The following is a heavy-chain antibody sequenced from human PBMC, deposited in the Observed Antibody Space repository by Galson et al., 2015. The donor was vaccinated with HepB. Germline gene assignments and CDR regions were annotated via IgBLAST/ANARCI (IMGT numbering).Heavy chain of an antibody. CDR2: IIPIFGTA. D-gene: IGHD3-9*01. Sequence: SVKVSCKASGGTFSSYAISWVRQAPGQGLEWMGGIIPIFGTANYAQKFQGRVTITADESTSTAYMELSSLRSEDTAVYYCATASPTYDILTRPTWVFDYWGQGTLVTVSS. CDR1: GGTFSSYA. CDR3: ATASPTYDILTRPTWVFDY. V-gene: IGHV1-69*13. J-gene: IGHJ4*02.